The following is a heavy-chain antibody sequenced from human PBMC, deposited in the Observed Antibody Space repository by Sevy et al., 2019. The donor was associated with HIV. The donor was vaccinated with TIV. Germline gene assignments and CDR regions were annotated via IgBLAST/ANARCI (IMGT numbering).Heavy chain of an antibody. V-gene: IGHV1-18*03. Sequence: ASVKVSCKASDYTFSTQGFNWVRQAPGQGLEWMGWISAYNGNTKYAQKFQGRVTMTTDTSTSTAYMELRDLTSDDMAVYYCARDWAPGYYYDAIGVKRDYYFDYWGQGTLVTVSS. D-gene: IGHD3-22*01. CDR2: ISAYNGNT. J-gene: IGHJ4*02. CDR3: ARDWAPGYYYDAIGVKRDYYFDY. CDR1: DYTFSTQG.